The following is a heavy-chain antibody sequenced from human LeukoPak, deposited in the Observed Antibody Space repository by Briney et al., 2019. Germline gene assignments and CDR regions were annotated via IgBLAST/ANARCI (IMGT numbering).Heavy chain of an antibody. CDR2: INHSGST. Sequence: SETLSLTCAVYGGSFSGYYWSWIRQPPGKGLEWIGEINHSGSTNCNPSLKSRVTISVDTSKNQFSLKLSSVTAADTAVYYCARDWTYSGSHGSFDYWGQGTLVTVSS. CDR3: ARDWTYSGSHGSFDY. V-gene: IGHV4-34*01. J-gene: IGHJ4*02. D-gene: IGHD5-12*01. CDR1: GGSFSGYY.